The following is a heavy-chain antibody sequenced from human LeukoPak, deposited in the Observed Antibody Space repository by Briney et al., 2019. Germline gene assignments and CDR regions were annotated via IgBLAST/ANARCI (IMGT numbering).Heavy chain of an antibody. CDR1: GFTFSSYS. D-gene: IGHD6-19*01. CDR3: ARASAVAGTRHY. V-gene: IGHV3-21*01. CDR2: ISSSSSYR. J-gene: IGHJ4*02. Sequence: GGSLRPSCAASGFTFSSYSMNWVRQAPGKGLEWVSSISSSSSYRYYADSVKGRFTISRDNDKNSLYLQMNSLRDEDTAVYYCARASAVAGTRHYWGQGTLVTVSS.